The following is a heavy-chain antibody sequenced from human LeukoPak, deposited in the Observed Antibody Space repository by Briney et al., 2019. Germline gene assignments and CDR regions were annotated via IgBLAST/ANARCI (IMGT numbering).Heavy chain of an antibody. J-gene: IGHJ6*03. V-gene: IGHV4-34*01. CDR3: ARGGYGSGWDYMDV. CDR2: INHSGNT. Sequence: PSETLSLTCAVYGGSFSGYYWNWIRQPPGKGLEWIGGINHSGNTNYNPSLKSRVTISVDTSKNQFSLKLSSVTAADTAVYYCARGGYGSGWDYMDVWAKGPRSPSP. D-gene: IGHD3-10*01. CDR1: GGSFSGYY.